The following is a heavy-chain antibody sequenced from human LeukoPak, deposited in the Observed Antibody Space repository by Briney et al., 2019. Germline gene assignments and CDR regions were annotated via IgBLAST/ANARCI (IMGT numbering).Heavy chain of an antibody. D-gene: IGHD3-9*01. J-gene: IGHJ3*02. Sequence: ASVKVSCKASGYTFTGYYMHWVRQAPGQGLEWMGRINPNSGGTNYAQKFQGRVTMTRDTSISTAYMELSRLRSDDTAVYYCARDLISYDTLTGYYTRNAFDIWGQGTMVTVSS. CDR3: ARDLISYDTLTGYYTRNAFDI. V-gene: IGHV1-2*06. CDR2: INPNSGGT. CDR1: GYTFTGYY.